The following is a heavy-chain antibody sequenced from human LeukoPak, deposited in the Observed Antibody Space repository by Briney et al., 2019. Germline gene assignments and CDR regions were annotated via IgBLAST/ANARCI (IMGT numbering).Heavy chain of an antibody. CDR1: GFTFSSYA. D-gene: IGHD2-2*01. V-gene: IGHV3-23*01. CDR3: AKDPGKFCSSTSCYGGNWFDP. J-gene: IGHJ5*02. CDR2: ISGSGGST. Sequence: GGSLRLSCAASGFTFSSYAMSWVRQAPGKGLEWVSAISGSGGSTYYADSVKGRFTISRDNSKNTLYLQMNSLRAEDTAVYYCAKDPGKFCSSTSCYGGNWFDPWGQGTLVTVSS.